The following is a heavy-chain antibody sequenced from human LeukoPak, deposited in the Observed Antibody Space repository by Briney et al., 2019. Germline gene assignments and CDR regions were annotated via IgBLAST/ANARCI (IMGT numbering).Heavy chain of an antibody. Sequence: GGSLRLSCAASGFTFSSYAMSWVRQAPGKGLEWVSAISGSGGSTYYADSVKGRFTISRDNSKNTLYLQMNSLRAEDTAVYYCARARIAARPGDYYYMDVWGKGTTVTVSS. D-gene: IGHD6-6*01. CDR3: ARARIAARPGDYYYMDV. J-gene: IGHJ6*03. CDR2: ISGSGGST. V-gene: IGHV3-23*01. CDR1: GFTFSSYA.